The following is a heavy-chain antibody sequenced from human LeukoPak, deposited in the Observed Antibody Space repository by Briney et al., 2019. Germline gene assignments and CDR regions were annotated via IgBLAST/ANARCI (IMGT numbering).Heavy chain of an antibody. CDR1: GGSFSGYY. CDR2: INHSGST. D-gene: IGHD5-24*01. V-gene: IGHV4-34*01. J-gene: IGHJ4*02. CDR3: ARSWLQFARKFDY. Sequence: SETLSLTCAVYGGSFSGYYWSWIRQPPGKGLEWIGEINHSGSTNYNPSLKSRVTISVETSKNQFSLKLSSVTAADTAVYYCARSWLQFARKFDYWGQGTLVTVSS.